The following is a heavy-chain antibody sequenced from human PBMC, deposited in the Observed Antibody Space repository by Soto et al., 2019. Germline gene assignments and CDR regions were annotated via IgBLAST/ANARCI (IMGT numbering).Heavy chain of an antibody. CDR3: ARGRDIVVVPAARSWYFDL. Sequence: QVQLQQWGAGLLKPSETLSLTCAVYGGSFSGYYWSWIRQPPGKGLEWIGEINHSGSTNYNPSLKSRVTIAVDTSKNQFSLKLSSVTAADTAVYYCARGRDIVVVPAARSWYFDLWGRGTLVTVSS. D-gene: IGHD2-2*01. V-gene: IGHV4-34*01. J-gene: IGHJ2*01. CDR1: GGSFSGYY. CDR2: INHSGST.